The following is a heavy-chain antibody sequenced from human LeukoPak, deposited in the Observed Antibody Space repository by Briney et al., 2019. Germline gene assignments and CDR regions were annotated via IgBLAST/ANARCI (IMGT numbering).Heavy chain of an antibody. Sequence: SVKVSCKASGGTFSSYAISWVRQAPGQGLEWMGRIIPILGIANYAQKFQGRVTITADKSTSTAYMELSSLRFDDTGVYSCASEVGEWGVLEFWGQGTQVTVSS. D-gene: IGHD3-10*01. V-gene: IGHV1-69*04. CDR2: IIPILGIA. CDR1: GGTFSSYA. J-gene: IGHJ4*02. CDR3: ASEVGEWGVLEF.